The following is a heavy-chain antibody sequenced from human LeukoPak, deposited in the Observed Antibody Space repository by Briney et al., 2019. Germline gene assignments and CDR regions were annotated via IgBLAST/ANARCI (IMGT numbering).Heavy chain of an antibody. V-gene: IGHV1-2*02. J-gene: IGHJ4*02. CDR3: ARARDDSSGYYSPGLFDY. CDR1: GYTFTGYY. Sequence: SVKVSCKASGYTFTGYYMHCVRQAPGQGLEWMGWINPNSGGTNYAQKFQGRVTMTRDTSISTAYMGLSRLRSDGTAVYYCARARDDSSGYYSPGLFDYWGQGTLVTVSS. CDR2: INPNSGGT. D-gene: IGHD3-22*01.